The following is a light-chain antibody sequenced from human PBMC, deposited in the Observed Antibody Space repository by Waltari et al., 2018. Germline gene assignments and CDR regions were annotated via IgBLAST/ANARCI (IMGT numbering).Light chain of an antibody. J-gene: IGLJ2*01. CDR3: ASYTSHSHVV. CDR2: DVS. V-gene: IGLV2-14*01. CDR1: SSDVGGYNY. Sequence: QSALTQPASVSGSPGQSITISCTGTSSDVGGYNYVSWYQQHPGKVPKLMIFDVSNRPSGVSNRFSGSKSGNTASLTVSGLQAEDEADYYCASYTSHSHVVFGGGTKLTVL.